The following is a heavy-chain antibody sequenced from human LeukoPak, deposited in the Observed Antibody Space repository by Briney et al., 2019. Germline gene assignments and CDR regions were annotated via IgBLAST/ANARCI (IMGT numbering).Heavy chain of an antibody. Sequence: SGTLSLTCTVSGGSITTTNWGSGVRQPPGKGLGGIGEVHLSGATNYNPSLESRVSMSIDKSKNHLSLEVTSVTAADTAMYYCTRESGAFSPFGFWGLGTLVTVSS. J-gene: IGHJ1*01. D-gene: IGHD1-26*01. V-gene: IGHV4-4*02. CDR1: GGSITTTNW. CDR3: TRESGAFSPFGF. CDR2: VHLSGAT.